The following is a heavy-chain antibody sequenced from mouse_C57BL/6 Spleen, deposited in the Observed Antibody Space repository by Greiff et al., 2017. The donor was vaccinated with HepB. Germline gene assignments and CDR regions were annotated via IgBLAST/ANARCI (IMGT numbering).Heavy chain of an antibody. CDR1: GYTFTSYW. D-gene: IGHD3-2*02. Sequence: VMLVESGAELAKPGASVKLSCKASGYTFTSYWMHWVKQRPGQGLEWIGYINPSSGYTKYNQKFKDTATLTADKSSSTAYMQLSSLTYEDSAVYYCASAQATLFAYWGQGTLVTVSA. V-gene: IGHV1-7*01. CDR2: INPSSGYT. CDR3: ASAQATLFAY. J-gene: IGHJ3*01.